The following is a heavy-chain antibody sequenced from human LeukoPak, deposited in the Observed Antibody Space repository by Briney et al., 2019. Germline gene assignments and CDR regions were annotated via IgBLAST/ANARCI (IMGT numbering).Heavy chain of an antibody. J-gene: IGHJ4*02. D-gene: IGHD2-15*01. V-gene: IGHV1-18*01. CDR3: ARDFFHGHCSGLSCFLLDY. CDR1: GGTFSSYA. CDR2: ISAHYGNT. Sequence: ASVKVSCKASGGTFSSYAISWVRQAPGQGLEWMGWISAHYGNTNYAQKFQDRVTMTTDTSTNTAYMELRSLRPDDTAVYYCARDFFHGHCSGLSCFLLDYWGQGSLVTVSP.